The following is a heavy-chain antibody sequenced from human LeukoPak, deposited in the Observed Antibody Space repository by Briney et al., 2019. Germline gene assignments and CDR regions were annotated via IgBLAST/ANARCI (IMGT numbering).Heavy chain of an antibody. CDR3: TTGGYYDILTGYHTDAFDI. V-gene: IGHV1-69*06. Sequence: ASVKVSCKASGGTFSSYAISWVRQAPGQGLEWMGGIIPIFGTANFAQKFQGRVTITADKSTSTAYMELSSLRSEDTAVYYCTTGGYYDILTGYHTDAFDIWGQGTMVTVSS. D-gene: IGHD3-9*01. CDR1: GGTFSSYA. CDR2: IIPIFGTA. J-gene: IGHJ3*02.